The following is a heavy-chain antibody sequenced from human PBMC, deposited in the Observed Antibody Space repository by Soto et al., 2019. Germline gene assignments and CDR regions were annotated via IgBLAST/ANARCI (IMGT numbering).Heavy chain of an antibody. CDR2: ISGSGGST. J-gene: IGHJ3*02. V-gene: IGHV3-23*01. D-gene: IGHD1-7*01. Sequence: GGSLRLSCAASGFTFSSYAMSWVRQAPGKGLEWVSAISGSGGSTYYADSVKGRFTISRDNSKNTLYLQMNSLRAEDTAVYYCAKDGLTGTTIPDAFDIWGQGTMVTVSS. CDR3: AKDGLTGTTIPDAFDI. CDR1: GFTFSSYA.